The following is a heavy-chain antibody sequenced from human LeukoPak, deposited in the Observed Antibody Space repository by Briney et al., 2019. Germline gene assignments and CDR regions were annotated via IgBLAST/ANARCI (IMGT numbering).Heavy chain of an antibody. CDR2: ITGNGATT. D-gene: IGHD5-18*01. CDR1: GFTFSSSA. CDR3: AKERRRVDTAMVRSYYFEN. J-gene: IGHJ4*02. Sequence: PGGSLRLSCAASGFTFSSSAMSWVRQTPGKGLEWVSSITGNGATTYYSDSVKGRFTISRDNSKNTLSLQMNSLRAEDTAVYFCAKERRRVDTAMVRSYYFENWGQGTLVTVPS. V-gene: IGHV3-23*01.